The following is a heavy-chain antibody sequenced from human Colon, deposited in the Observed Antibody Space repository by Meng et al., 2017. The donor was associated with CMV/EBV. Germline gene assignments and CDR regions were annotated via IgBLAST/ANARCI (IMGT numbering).Heavy chain of an antibody. D-gene: IGHD2-2*01. J-gene: IGHJ4*02. Sequence: ASVKVSCKASGYTFTSYYMHWVRQAPGQGLEWMGIINPSGGSTSYAQKFQGRVTMTRDTSTSTVYMELSSLRSEDTAVYYCWAWDCSSTSCYLSSLDYWGQGTLVTVSS. CDR2: INPSGGST. CDR3: WAWDCSSTSCYLSSLDY. V-gene: IGHV1-46*01. CDR1: GYTFTSYY.